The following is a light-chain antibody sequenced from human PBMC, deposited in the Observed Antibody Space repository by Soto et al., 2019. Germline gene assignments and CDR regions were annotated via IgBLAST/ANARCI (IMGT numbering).Light chain of an antibody. CDR1: HNIANY. CDR2: DAS. CDR3: QQHFDFPYA. J-gene: IGKJ4*01. Sequence: IQMTQSPSSLSASVGDTVTISCQASHNIANYLIWYQQKAGRAPNLLIYDASNLKTGVPSRISGGGSGTDFALTIRSLQPEDVGTYYCQQHFDFPYAFGGGTKVEI. V-gene: IGKV1-33*01.